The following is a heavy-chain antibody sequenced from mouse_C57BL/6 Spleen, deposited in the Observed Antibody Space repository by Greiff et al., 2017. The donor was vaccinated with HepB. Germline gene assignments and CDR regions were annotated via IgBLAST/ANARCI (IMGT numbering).Heavy chain of an antibody. V-gene: IGHV5-4*03. CDR3: ARVYGNYLFAY. D-gene: IGHD2-1*01. J-gene: IGHJ3*01. CDR2: ISDGGSYT. Sequence: EVNLVESGGGLVKPGGSLKLSCAASGFTFSSYAMSWVRQTPEKRLEWVATISDGGSYTYYPENVKGRFTISRDNAKNNLYLQMSHLKSEDTAMYYCARVYGNYLFAYWGQGTLVTVSA. CDR1: GFTFSSYA.